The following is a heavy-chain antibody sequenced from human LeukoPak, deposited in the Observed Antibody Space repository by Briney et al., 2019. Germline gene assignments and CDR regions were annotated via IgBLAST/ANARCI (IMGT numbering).Heavy chain of an antibody. D-gene: IGHD3-16*01. J-gene: IGHJ4*02. Sequence: SETLSLTCTVSGDSISSYFWSWIGQSPGKGLEWIGYTHYSGSTSYNPSLTSRVTISLDTSKNQFYLKLSSVTASDTAFYYCARDQRRDYGDYFDNWGQGTQVTVSS. CDR3: ARDQRRDYGDYFDN. V-gene: IGHV4-59*01. CDR2: THYSGST. CDR1: GDSISSYF.